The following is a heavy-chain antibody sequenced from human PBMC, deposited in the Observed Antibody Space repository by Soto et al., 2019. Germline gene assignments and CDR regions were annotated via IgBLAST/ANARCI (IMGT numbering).Heavy chain of an antibody. V-gene: IGHV3-23*01. J-gene: IGHJ4*02. Sequence: ALSLSCAAAGFTCSSHAMSWARQAPGKGLEWVSAISGSGGSTYYADSVKGRFTISRDNSKNTLYLQMNSLRAEDTAVYYCARRSSGWYFDYWGQGTLVTVSS. CDR1: GFTCSSHA. CDR2: ISGSGGST. D-gene: IGHD6-19*01. CDR3: ARRSSGWYFDY.